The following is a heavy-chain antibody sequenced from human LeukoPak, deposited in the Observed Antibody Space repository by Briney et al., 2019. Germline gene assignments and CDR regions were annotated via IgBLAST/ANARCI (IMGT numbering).Heavy chain of an antibody. Sequence: PGGSLRLSCAASGFTFSTYGMHWVRQVPGKGLEWVALIWYDGSNKYYADSVRGRFTISRDNSKNTLYLQMNSLRPEDTAVYYCARDWNLDYWGQGTLVTVSS. V-gene: IGHV3-30*02. CDR2: IWYDGSNK. D-gene: IGHD1-1*01. J-gene: IGHJ4*02. CDR1: GFTFSTYG. CDR3: ARDWNLDY.